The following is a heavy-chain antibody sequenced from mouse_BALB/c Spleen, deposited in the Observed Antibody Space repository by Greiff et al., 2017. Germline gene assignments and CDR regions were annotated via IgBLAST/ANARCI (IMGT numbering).Heavy chain of an antibody. V-gene: IGHV2-9*02. CDR3: ARVYYRYDEGFAY. D-gene: IGHD2-14*01. J-gene: IGHJ3*01. CDR1: GFSLTSYG. Sequence: VQLQESGPGLVAPSQSLSITCTVSGFSLTSYGVHWVRQPPGKGLEWLGVIWAGGSTNYNSALMSRLSISKDNSKSQVFLKMNSLQTDDTAMYYCARVYYRYDEGFAYWGQGTLVTVSA. CDR2: IWAGGST.